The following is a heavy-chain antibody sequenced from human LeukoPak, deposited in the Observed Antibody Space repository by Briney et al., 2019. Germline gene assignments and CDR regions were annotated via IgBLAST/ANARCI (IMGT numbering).Heavy chain of an antibody. Sequence: ASVKVSCKASGYTFTSYGISWVRQAPGQGLEWMGWISAYNGNTNYAQKLQGRVTMTTDTSTSTAYMELRSLRSDDTAVYYCARDREYCSSTSCYPILSFDYWGQGTLVTVSS. D-gene: IGHD2-2*01. CDR1: GYTFTSYG. CDR3: ARDREYCSSTSCYPILSFDY. CDR2: ISAYNGNT. J-gene: IGHJ4*02. V-gene: IGHV1-18*01.